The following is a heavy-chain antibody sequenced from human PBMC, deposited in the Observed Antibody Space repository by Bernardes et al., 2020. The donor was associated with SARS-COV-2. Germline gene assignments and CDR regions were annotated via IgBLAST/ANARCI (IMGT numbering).Heavy chain of an antibody. V-gene: IGHV4-59*01. Sequence: SETLSLTCTVSGGSISSYYWSWIRQPPGKGLEWIGYIYYSGSTNYNPSLKSRVTISVDTSKNQFSLKLSSVTAADTAVYYCARDLGYCSSTSCYTLDAFDIWSQGTMVTVSS. CDR2: IYYSGST. CDR1: GGSISSYY. J-gene: IGHJ3*02. D-gene: IGHD2-2*02. CDR3: ARDLGYCSSTSCYTLDAFDI.